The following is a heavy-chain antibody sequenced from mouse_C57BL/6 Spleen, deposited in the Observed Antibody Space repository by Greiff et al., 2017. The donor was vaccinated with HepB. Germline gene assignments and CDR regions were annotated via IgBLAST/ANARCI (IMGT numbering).Heavy chain of an antibody. CDR2: IYPRSGNT. CDR3: ASNLDSSGYS. D-gene: IGHD3-2*02. J-gene: IGHJ3*01. CDR1: GYTFTSYG. V-gene: IGHV1-81*01. Sequence: VKLQESGAELARPGASVKLSCKASGYTFTSYGISWVKQRTGQGLEWIGEIYPRSGNTYYNEKFKGKATLTADKSSSTAYMELRSLTSEDSAVYFCASNLDSSGYSWGQGTLVTVSA.